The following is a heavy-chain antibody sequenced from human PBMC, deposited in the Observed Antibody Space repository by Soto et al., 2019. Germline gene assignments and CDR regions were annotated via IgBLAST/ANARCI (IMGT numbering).Heavy chain of an antibody. D-gene: IGHD6-19*01. CDR3: ARPLVAQVGGKYYYGMDV. V-gene: IGHV3-33*01. CDR2: IWYDGNTK. CDR1: GFTFNSYG. Sequence: QIQLVESGGGVVQPGRSLRLSCTASGFTFNSYGFNWVRQAPGKGLEWVAVIWYDGNTKYYADSVKGRFTISRDNLRSTVYLQMNSLTAEDTAVYYCARPLVAQVGGKYYYGMDVWGQGTTVTVSS. J-gene: IGHJ6*02.